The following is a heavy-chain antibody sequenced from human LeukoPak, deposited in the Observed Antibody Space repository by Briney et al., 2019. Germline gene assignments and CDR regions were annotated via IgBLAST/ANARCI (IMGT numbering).Heavy chain of an antibody. CDR3: ARTYYDYRVGTNYFDY. CDR1: GFSVTTSY. V-gene: IGHV3-66*01. J-gene: IGHJ4*02. CDR2: TYSGGST. D-gene: IGHD3-3*01. Sequence: GGSLRLSCAASGFSVTTSYMSWVRQAPGKGLEWVSVTYSGGSTSHADSVKGRFTVSRDDSKNIVYLQMNSMRHDDTAVYYCARTYYDYRVGTNYFDYWGQGTLVTVSS.